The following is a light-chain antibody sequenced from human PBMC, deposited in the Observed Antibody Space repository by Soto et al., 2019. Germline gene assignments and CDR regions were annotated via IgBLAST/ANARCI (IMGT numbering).Light chain of an antibody. V-gene: IGKV1-27*01. Sequence: DIQMTQSPSSLSASVGDRVTITCRASQAINNYLAWYQQKPGKVPKLLIYGASTLQSGVPSRFSGSGSGTDFTLTISSLQPEDVATYYCQKYNGAPHTFGQGTKLEIK. CDR2: GAS. J-gene: IGKJ2*01. CDR1: QAINNY. CDR3: QKYNGAPHT.